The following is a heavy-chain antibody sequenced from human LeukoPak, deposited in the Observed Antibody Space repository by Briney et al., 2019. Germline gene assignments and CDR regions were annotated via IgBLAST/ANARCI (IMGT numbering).Heavy chain of an antibody. CDR1: GFTFSSYS. V-gene: IGHV3-48*01. Sequence: GSLRLSCAASGFTFSSYSMNWVRQASGKGLEWISYISSASNTIYYADSVKGRFTISRDNAKNSVYLQMNSLRAEDTAMYYCARDGWFGDYNWFDPWGQGTLVTVSS. CDR2: ISSASNTI. CDR3: ARDGWFGDYNWFDP. J-gene: IGHJ5*02. D-gene: IGHD3-10*01.